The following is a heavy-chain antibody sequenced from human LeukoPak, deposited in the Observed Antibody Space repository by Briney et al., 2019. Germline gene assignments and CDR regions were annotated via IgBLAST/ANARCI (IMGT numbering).Heavy chain of an antibody. CDR1: GGSISSSSYY. V-gene: IGHV4-39*07. J-gene: IGHJ4*02. D-gene: IGHD1-26*01. CDR2: IYYSGST. CDR3: ARAESGSFDY. Sequence: SETLSLTCTVSGGSISSSSYYWGWIRQPPGKGLEWIGNIYYSGSTYYNPSLKSRVTISVDKSKNQFSLKLSSVTAADTAVYYCARAESGSFDYWGQGTLVTVSS.